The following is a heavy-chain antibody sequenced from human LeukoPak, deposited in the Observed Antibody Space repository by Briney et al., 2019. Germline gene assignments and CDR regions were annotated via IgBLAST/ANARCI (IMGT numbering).Heavy chain of an antibody. CDR3: ARGGPNGYTYAVRYYNWFDP. J-gene: IGHJ5*02. CDR1: GGTFSSYA. D-gene: IGHD5-24*01. CDR2: IIPIFGTA. V-gene: IGHV1-69*01. Sequence: GASVKVSCKASGGTFSSYAISWVRQAPGQGLEWMGGIIPIFGTANYAQKFQGRVTITADESTSTAHMELSSLRSEDTAVYYCARGGPNGYTYAVRYYNWFDPWGQGTLVTVSS.